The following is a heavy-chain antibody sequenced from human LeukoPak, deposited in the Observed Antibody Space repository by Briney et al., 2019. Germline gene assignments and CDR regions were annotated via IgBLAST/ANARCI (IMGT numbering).Heavy chain of an antibody. J-gene: IGHJ4*02. Sequence: NASETLSLTCTVSGGSISSYYWSWIRQPPGKGLEWIGYIYYSGSANYNPSLKSRVTISVDTSKNQFSLKLSSVTAADTAVYYCARVGGYGSGSYYFFDYWGQGTLVTVSS. V-gene: IGHV4-59*01. D-gene: IGHD3-10*01. CDR2: IYYSGSA. CDR1: GGSISSYY. CDR3: ARVGGYGSGSYYFFDY.